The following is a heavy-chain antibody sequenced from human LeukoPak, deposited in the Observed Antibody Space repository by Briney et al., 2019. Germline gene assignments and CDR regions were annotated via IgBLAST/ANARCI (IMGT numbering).Heavy chain of an antibody. CDR3: ARDSELYYDFWSGYPSPGYFDY. J-gene: IGHJ4*02. Sequence: ASVKVPCKASGYTFTGYYMHWVRQAPGQGLEWMGWINPNSGGTNYAQKFQGRVTMTRDTSISTAYMELSRLRSDDTAVYYCARDSELYYDFWSGYPSPGYFDYWGQGTLVTVSS. V-gene: IGHV1-2*02. D-gene: IGHD3-3*01. CDR1: GYTFTGYY. CDR2: INPNSGGT.